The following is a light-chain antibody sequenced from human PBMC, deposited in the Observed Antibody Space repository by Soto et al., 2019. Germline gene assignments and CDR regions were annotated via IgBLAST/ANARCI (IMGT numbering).Light chain of an antibody. Sequence: EIVLTQSPGTLSLSPGERATLSCRASQSVSSSYLAWYQQKPGQAPRLLIYGASSRATGIPDRFSGSGSWTDFTLTINRLEPEDFAVYYCQQYGSSGYTFGQGTKLEIK. CDR1: QSVSSSY. V-gene: IGKV3-20*01. CDR3: QQYGSSGYT. CDR2: GAS. J-gene: IGKJ2*01.